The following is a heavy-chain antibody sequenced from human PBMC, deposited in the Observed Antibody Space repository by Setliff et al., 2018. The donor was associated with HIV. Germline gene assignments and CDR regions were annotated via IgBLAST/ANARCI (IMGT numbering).Heavy chain of an antibody. D-gene: IGHD6-6*01. J-gene: IGHJ4*02. CDR3: ARLPQDVRSSIDF. CDR1: GFTFRDHY. Sequence: GGSLRLSCAASGFTFRDHYMTWIRQAPGKGLEWISYISSSGSTTYYADSVKGRFTISRDNAKNTLFLQMNSLRAEDTAVYYCARLPQDVRSSIDFWGQGTLVTVSS. V-gene: IGHV3-11*04. CDR2: ISSSGSTT.